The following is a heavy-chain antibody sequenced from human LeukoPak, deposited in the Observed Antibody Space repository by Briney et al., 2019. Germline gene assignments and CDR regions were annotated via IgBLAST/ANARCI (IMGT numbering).Heavy chain of an antibody. CDR3: ARRRGDMTTIPDYHYYYMDV. V-gene: IGHV4-4*09. D-gene: IGHD5-24*01. Sequence: SETLSLTCTVSVDSISSYSWSWIRQPPGKGLEWIAYIYLSGDTDSHPSLKSRVTISVDSYRNQFSLRLRYVTAADTAVYYCARRRGDMTTIPDYHYYYMDVWGKGTTVTVSS. J-gene: IGHJ6*03. CDR1: VDSISSYS. CDR2: IYLSGDT.